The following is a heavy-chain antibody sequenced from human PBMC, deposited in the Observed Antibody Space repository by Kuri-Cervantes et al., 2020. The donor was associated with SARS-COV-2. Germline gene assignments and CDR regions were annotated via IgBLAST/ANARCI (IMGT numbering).Heavy chain of an antibody. CDR3: TTSLVAGGFDY. V-gene: IGHV3-15*01. CDR1: GFTLNNAW. CDR2: ITSKTDGGTI. Sequence: GGSLRLSCAASGFTLNNAWMGWVRQAPGTGLEWVGRITSKTDGGTIDYTAPVEGRFTISRDDSKNTLYLQLNNLKTEDTAAYYCTTSLVAGGFDYWGLGTLATFPS. J-gene: IGHJ4*02.